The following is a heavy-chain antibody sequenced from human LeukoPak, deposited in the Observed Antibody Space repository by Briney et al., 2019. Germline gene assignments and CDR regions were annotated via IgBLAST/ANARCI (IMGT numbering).Heavy chain of an antibody. CDR1: GLTLRNYG. CDR3: AKRGVVIRVILVGFHKEAYYFDS. V-gene: IGHV3-23*01. D-gene: IGHD3-22*01. Sequence: GGSLRLSCAVSGLTLRNYGMSWVRQAPGRGVEWVAGISDSGGSKNYGESVKGRFTISRDNPKNTLYLQMDSLRAEVTAVYFCAKRGVVIRVILVGFHKEAYYFDSWGQGALVSVSS. CDR2: ISDSGGSK. J-gene: IGHJ4*02.